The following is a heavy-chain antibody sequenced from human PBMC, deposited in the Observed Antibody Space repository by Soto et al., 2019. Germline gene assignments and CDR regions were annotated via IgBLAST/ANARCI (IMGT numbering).Heavy chain of an antibody. V-gene: IGHV3-15*01. D-gene: IGHD3-10*01. CDR3: TTDRGHMYEFAY. CDR2: IKSKTDGGTA. Sequence: EVQLVESGGGLVKPGGSLRLSCAASGFTFDNAWMSWVRQAPGTGLEWVGRIKSKTDGGTADYAAPVKGRFTISRDDSKNTLFLQMNSLKAEDTAVYYCTTDRGHMYEFAYWGQGTLGPVSS. CDR1: GFTFDNAW. J-gene: IGHJ4*02.